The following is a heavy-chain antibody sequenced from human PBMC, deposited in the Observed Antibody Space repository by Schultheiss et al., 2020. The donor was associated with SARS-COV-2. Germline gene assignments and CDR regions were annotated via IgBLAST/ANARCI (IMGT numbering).Heavy chain of an antibody. CDR3: ARDWATVTNRPGSYYYGMDV. CDR1: GGSISSSSYY. Sequence: GSLRLSCTVSGGSISSSSYYWGWIRQPPGKGLEWIGSIYYSGSTYYNPSLKSRVTISVDTSKNQFSLKLSSVTAADTAVYYCARDWATVTNRPGSYYYGMDVWGQGTTVTVSS. J-gene: IGHJ6*02. D-gene: IGHD4-17*01. V-gene: IGHV4-39*02. CDR2: IYYSGST.